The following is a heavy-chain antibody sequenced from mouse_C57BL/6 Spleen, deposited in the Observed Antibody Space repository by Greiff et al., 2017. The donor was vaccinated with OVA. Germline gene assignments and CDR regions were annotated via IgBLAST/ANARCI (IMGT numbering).Heavy chain of an antibody. J-gene: IGHJ1*03. CDR1: GFSFNTYA. D-gene: IGHD1-1*01. CDR2: IRSKSNNYAT. CDR3: VGEYYYGSSYGYFDV. Sequence: DVHLVESGGGLVQPKGSLKLSCAASGFSFNTYAMNWVRQAPGKGLEWVARIRSKSNNYATYYADSVKDRFTISRDDSESMLYLQMNNLKTEDTAMYYCVGEYYYGSSYGYFDVWGTGTTVTVSS. V-gene: IGHV10-1*01.